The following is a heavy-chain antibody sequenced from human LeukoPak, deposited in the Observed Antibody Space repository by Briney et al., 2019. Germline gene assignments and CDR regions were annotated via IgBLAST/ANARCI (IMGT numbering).Heavy chain of an antibody. V-gene: IGHV3-11*04. D-gene: IGHD3-3*01. J-gene: IGHJ4*02. CDR2: ISGSGSSL. CDR1: GFTFSNYY. Sequence: GGSLRLSCAASGFTFSNYYMSWIRQAPGKGLEWVSYISGSGSSLYCADSVKGRFTISRDNAKNSLYLQMNSLRAEDTAVYYCARDIEGSNEISEWLLWGQGTLVTVSS. CDR3: ARDIEGSNEISEWLL.